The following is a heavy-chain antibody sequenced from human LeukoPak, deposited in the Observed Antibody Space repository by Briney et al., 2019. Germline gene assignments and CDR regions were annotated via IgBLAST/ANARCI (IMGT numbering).Heavy chain of an antibody. J-gene: IGHJ3*02. V-gene: IGHV1-46*01. CDR3: ATAYNYGRDAFDI. CDR2: INPSGGST. CDR1: GYTFTRYY. Sequence: ASVKVSCKASGYTFTRYYMHWARQAPGQGLEWMGIINPSGGSTSYAQKFQGRVTMTRDTSTSTVYMELSSLRSEDTAVYYCATAYNYGRDAFDIWGQGTMVTVSS. D-gene: IGHD5-18*01.